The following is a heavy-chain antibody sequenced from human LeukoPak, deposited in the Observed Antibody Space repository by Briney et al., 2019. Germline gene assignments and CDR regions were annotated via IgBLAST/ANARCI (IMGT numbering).Heavy chain of an antibody. J-gene: IGHJ3*02. CDR1: GGSISSYY. D-gene: IGHD3-22*01. V-gene: IGHV4-59*08. CDR2: IYYSGST. CDR3: ARTIGNYDSLDDAFDI. Sequence: PSETLSLTCTVSGGSISSYYWSWIRQPPGKGLEWIGYIYYSGSTNYNPSLKSRVTISVDTSKNQFSLKLSSVTAADTAVYYCARTIGNYDSLDDAFDIWGQGTMVTVSS.